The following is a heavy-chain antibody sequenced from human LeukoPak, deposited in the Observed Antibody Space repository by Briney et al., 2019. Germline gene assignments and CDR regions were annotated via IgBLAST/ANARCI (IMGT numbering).Heavy chain of an antibody. Sequence: PSETLSLTCSVSGGSISSSSYYWGWIRQPPGKGLEWIGTVYYSGSTYYNPSLKSRVTISVDLSKNQFSLKLSSVTAADTAVYYCARSRVETDIVVVPAARPRLYYYYYMDVWGKGTTVTVSS. J-gene: IGHJ6*03. CDR3: ARSRVETDIVVVPAARPRLYYYYYMDV. V-gene: IGHV4-39*07. CDR2: VYYSGST. D-gene: IGHD2-2*02. CDR1: GGSISSSSYY.